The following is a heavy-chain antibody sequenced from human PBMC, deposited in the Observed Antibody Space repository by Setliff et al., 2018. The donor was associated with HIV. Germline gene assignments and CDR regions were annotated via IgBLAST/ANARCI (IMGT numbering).Heavy chain of an antibody. CDR3: ARASVGATGLYAFDI. Sequence: SETLSLTCAVSGYSISSGYYWGWIRQPPGKGLEWIGSIYHSGSTYYNPSLKSRVTISVDTSKTQFSLRLNSLTATDTALYYCARASVGATGLYAFDIWGQGTVVTVS. CDR1: GYSISSGYY. CDR2: IYHSGST. V-gene: IGHV4-38-2*01. D-gene: IGHD1-26*01. J-gene: IGHJ3*02.